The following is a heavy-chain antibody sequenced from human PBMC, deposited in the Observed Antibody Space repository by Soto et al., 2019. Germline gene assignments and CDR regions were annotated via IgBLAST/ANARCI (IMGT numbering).Heavy chain of an antibody. CDR3: AKWGDLYSSSWYSRSDFAEYFQH. V-gene: IGHV3-23*01. CDR2: ISGSGGST. CDR1: GFTFSSYA. J-gene: IGHJ1*01. Sequence: GGSLRLSCAASGFTFSSYAMSWVRQAPGKGLEWVSAISGSGGSTYYADSVKGRFTISRDNSKNTLYLQMNSLRAEDTAVYYCAKWGDLYSSSWYSRSDFAEYFQHWGQGTLVTVS. D-gene: IGHD6-13*01.